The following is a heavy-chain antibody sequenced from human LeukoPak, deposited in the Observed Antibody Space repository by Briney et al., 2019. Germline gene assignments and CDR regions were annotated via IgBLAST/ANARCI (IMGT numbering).Heavy chain of an antibody. Sequence: GGTLRLSCAASGFTFSTYGMSWGHQAPGKGLEWVSGISGGGGSTYYADSVNGRFTISRDNSKNTLYLQMNSLRAEDTAVYYCAHPLEMAQDWGQGTLVTVSS. D-gene: IGHD5-24*01. CDR1: GFTFSTYG. CDR2: ISGGGGST. J-gene: IGHJ4*02. CDR3: AHPLEMAQD. V-gene: IGHV3-23*01.